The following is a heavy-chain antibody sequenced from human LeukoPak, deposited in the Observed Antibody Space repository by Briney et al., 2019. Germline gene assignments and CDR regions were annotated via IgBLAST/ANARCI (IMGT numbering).Heavy chain of an antibody. Sequence: GGSLRLSCAASGFTFRSYEMNWVRQAPGKGPEWVSYISSSGTIYYADSVKGRFNISRDNSKNTLYLQMNSLRAEDTAVYYCAKASQSFLDPWGQGTLVTVSS. CDR1: GFTFRSYE. J-gene: IGHJ5*02. CDR2: ISSSGTI. D-gene: IGHD2/OR15-2a*01. V-gene: IGHV3-48*03. CDR3: AKASQSFLDP.